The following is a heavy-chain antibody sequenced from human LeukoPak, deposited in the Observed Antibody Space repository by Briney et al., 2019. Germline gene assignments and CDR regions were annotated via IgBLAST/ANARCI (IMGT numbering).Heavy chain of an antibody. CDR3: AKDPTYSGYGGLDV. CDR1: GFTFSSYS. Sequence: GGSLRLSCAASGFTFSSYSMNWVRQAPGKGLEWVSYISSSSSTIYYADSVKGRFTISRDNSKNTLFLQMNRLRADDTAVYYCAKDPTYSGYGGLDVWGKGTTVTISS. V-gene: IGHV3-48*01. D-gene: IGHD5-12*01. CDR2: ISSSSSTI. J-gene: IGHJ6*04.